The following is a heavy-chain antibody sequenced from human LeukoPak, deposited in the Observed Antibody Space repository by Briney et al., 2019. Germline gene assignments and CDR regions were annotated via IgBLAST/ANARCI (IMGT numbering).Heavy chain of an antibody. Sequence: SETLSLTCTVSGVSTTNGIYYWAWIRQSPGKGLEWIGSVHNVGSTYYNLSLRIRVTMSIDTSKNQFSLRLNSVTAADTAVYYCARHAEYNSGWHFYLDHWGQGILVTVSS. D-gene: IGHD6-19*01. CDR2: VHNVGST. CDR1: GVSTTNGIYY. J-gene: IGHJ4*02. CDR3: ARHAEYNSGWHFYLDH. V-gene: IGHV4-39*01.